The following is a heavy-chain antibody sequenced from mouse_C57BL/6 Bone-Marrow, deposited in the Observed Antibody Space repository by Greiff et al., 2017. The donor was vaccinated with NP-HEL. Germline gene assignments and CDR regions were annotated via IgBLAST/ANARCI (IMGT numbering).Heavy chain of an antibody. CDR1: GFTFSDYG. D-gene: IGHD2-2*01. CDR3: ARPWLRRDWYFGV. V-gene: IGHV5-17*01. CDR2: ISSGSSTI. J-gene: IGHJ1*03. Sequence: EVKLVESGGGLVKPGGSLKLSCAASGFTFSDYGMHWVRQAPEKGLEWVAYISSGSSTIYYADTVKGRSTIPRDNAKNTLFLQMTSLRSEDTAMYYCARPWLRRDWYFGVWGTGTTVTVSS.